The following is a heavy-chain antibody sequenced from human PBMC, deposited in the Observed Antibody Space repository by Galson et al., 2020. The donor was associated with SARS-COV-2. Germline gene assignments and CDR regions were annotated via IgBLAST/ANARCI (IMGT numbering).Heavy chain of an antibody. CDR1: GFTFSGYY. V-gene: IGHV1-2*02. CDR3: ARDRSAWCEEGERDVGS. J-gene: IGHJ4*02. D-gene: IGHD6-13*01. CDR2: INPNTGGT. Sequence: ASVQVSCKTSGFTFSGYYLHWVRQAPGQGLEWMGWINPNTGGTKSAQKFRGRVTMTRDTSITTVYMELSRLRSDDPAVYYCARDRSAWCEEGERDVGSWGQGTLVAVSS.